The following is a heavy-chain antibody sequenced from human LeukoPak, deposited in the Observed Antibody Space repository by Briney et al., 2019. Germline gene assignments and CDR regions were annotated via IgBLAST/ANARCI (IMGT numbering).Heavy chain of an antibody. CDR2: IYHSGST. Sequence: SGTLSLTCAVSGGSISSSNWWSWVRQPPGKGLEWIGEIYHSGSTNYNPSLKSRVTISVDTSKNQFSLKLSSVTAADTAVYYCARVLRYFDWLSGAYYYYGMDVWGQGTTVTVSS. CDR3: ARVLRYFDWLSGAYYYYGMDV. V-gene: IGHV4-4*02. CDR1: GGSISSSNW. D-gene: IGHD3-9*01. J-gene: IGHJ6*02.